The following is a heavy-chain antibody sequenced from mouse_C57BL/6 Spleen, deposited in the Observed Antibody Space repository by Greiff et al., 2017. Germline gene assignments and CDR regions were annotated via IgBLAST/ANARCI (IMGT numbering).Heavy chain of an antibody. CDR3: ARKGIDSSGTGFAY. V-gene: IGHV5-4*01. Sequence: EVQGVESGGGLVKPGGSLKLSCAASGFTFSSYAMSWVRQTPEKRLEWVATISYGGSYTYYPDNVKGRFTISRDNAKNNLYLQMSHLKSEDTAMYYCARKGIDSSGTGFAYWGQGTLVTVSA. J-gene: IGHJ3*01. CDR1: GFTFSSYA. CDR2: ISYGGSYT. D-gene: IGHD3-2*02.